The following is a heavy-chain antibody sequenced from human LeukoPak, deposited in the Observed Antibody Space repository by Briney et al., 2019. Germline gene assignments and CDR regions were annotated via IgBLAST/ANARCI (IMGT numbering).Heavy chain of an antibody. CDR1: GFTVSSNY. D-gene: IGHD2/OR15-2a*01. CDR2: ISSSSSYI. Sequence: GGSLRLSCAASGFTVSSNYMSWVRQAPGKGLEWVSSISSSSSYIYYADSVKGRFTISRDNAKNSLYLQMNSLRAEDTAVYYCARGAETDFSMDVWGKGTTVTVSS. CDR3: ARGAETDFSMDV. J-gene: IGHJ6*03. V-gene: IGHV3-21*01.